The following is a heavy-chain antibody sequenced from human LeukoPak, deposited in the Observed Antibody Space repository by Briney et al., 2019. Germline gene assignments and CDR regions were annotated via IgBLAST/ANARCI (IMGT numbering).Heavy chain of an antibody. Sequence: ASVKVSCKASGGAFSSYAISWVRQAPGQGLEWMGWISAYNGNTNYAQKLQGRVTMTTDTSTSTAYMELRSLTSDDTAVYYCARVGAYCTSTSCLDYWGQGTLVTVSS. D-gene: IGHD2-2*01. CDR1: GGAFSSYA. J-gene: IGHJ4*02. CDR3: ARVGAYCTSTSCLDY. CDR2: ISAYNGNT. V-gene: IGHV1-18*01.